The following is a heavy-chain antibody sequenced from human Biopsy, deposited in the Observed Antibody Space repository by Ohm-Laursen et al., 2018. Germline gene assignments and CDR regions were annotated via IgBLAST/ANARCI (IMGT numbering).Heavy chain of an antibody. CDR1: GYVLIELS. J-gene: IGHJ4*02. D-gene: IGHD2-2*01. CDR3: TTSAEYGALDY. Sequence: GASVKVSCKVSGYVLIELSMRWMRQAPGKGLEWMGGFVPEDDERIYAQKFQGRVTMTEDTSTGTAYMELRGLRSDDTAVYLCTTSAEYGALDYWGQGTLVTVSS. V-gene: IGHV1-24*01. CDR2: FVPEDDER.